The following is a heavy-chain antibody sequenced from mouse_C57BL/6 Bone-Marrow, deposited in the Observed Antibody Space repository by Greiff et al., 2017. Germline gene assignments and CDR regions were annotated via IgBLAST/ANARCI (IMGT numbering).Heavy chain of an antibody. CDR3: ARRGWLLRDFDY. CDR1: GYTFTSYW. Sequence: VQLQQPGAELVKPGASVKMSCKASGYTFTSYWITWVKQRPGQGLEWIGDIYPGSGSLTSHEKFKRKATLTVDTSSSTAYMQLSSLTSEDSAVYYGARRGWLLRDFDYWGQGTTLTVSS. J-gene: IGHJ2*01. CDR2: IYPGSGSL. D-gene: IGHD2-3*01. V-gene: IGHV1-55*01.